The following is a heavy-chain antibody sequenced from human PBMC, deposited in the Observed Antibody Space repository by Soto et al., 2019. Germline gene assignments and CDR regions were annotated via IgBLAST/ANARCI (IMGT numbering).Heavy chain of an antibody. J-gene: IGHJ5*02. CDR1: CYTFTSYG. CDR2: ISAYNGNT. CDR3: ARDLGVRTYYDFWSGFYWFDP. Sequence: VXSGEVSFRASCYTFTSYGISWVRQAPGQGLEWMGWISAYNGNTNYAQKLQGRVTMTTDTSTSTAYMELRSLRSDDTAVYYCARDLGVRTYYDFWSGFYWFDPWGQGTLV. D-gene: IGHD3-3*01. V-gene: IGHV1-18*01.